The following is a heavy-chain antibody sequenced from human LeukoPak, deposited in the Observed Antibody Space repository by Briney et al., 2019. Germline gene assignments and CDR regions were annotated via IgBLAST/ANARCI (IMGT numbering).Heavy chain of an antibody. CDR1: GGSISSSSYY. Sequence: SETLSLTCTVSGGSISSSSYYWGWIRQPPGKGLEGIGSIYYSGSTYYNPSLKSRVTISVDTSKNQFSLKLSSVTAADTAVYYCARIGWLGALDYWGQGTLVTVSS. J-gene: IGHJ4*02. D-gene: IGHD1-26*01. V-gene: IGHV4-39*07. CDR2: IYYSGST. CDR3: ARIGWLGALDY.